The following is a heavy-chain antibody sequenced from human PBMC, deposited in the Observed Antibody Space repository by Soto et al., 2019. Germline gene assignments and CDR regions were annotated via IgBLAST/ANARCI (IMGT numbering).Heavy chain of an antibody. V-gene: IGHV1-69*02. CDR2: IIPIVGLT. Sequence: QVQLLQSGSEVKKPGSSVKVSCRASGGSLSSYPVTWVRQAHGQGLEWMGRIIPIVGLTNYAQKFQGRVTITADKSTSTAYMELSSLRSDDTAVYYCARPTGGHDAGGNYMDVWGKGTTVIVSS. J-gene: IGHJ6*03. D-gene: IGHD2-8*02. CDR1: GGSLSSYP. CDR3: ARPTGGHDAGGNYMDV.